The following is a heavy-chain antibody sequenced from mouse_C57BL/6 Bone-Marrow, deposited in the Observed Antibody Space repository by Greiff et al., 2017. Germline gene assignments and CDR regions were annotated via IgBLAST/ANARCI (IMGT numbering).Heavy chain of an antibody. CDR3: ARNLLWSWFAY. D-gene: IGHD2-1*01. Sequence: QVQLQQSGAELARPGASVKLSCKASGYTFTSYGISWVKQRTGQGLEWIGEIYPRSGNTYYNEKFKGKATLTADKSSSTAYMELRSLTSEDSAVYFCARNLLWSWFAYWGQGTLVTVSA. V-gene: IGHV1-81*01. J-gene: IGHJ3*01. CDR2: IYPRSGNT. CDR1: GYTFTSYG.